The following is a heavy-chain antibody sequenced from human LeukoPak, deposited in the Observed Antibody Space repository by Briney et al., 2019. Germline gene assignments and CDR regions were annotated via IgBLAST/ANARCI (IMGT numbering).Heavy chain of an antibody. CDR3: ARHLRKWLSPAHHAFDI. V-gene: IGHV4-59*08. Sequence: SETLSLTCTVSGGSISSYYRSWMRQPPGKGLEGIGYIYYSGSTNYNPSIKSRVTISVDTSKNQFSLKLSSVTAADTAVYYCARHLRKWLSPAHHAFDIWGQGTMVTVSS. CDR1: GGSISSYY. D-gene: IGHD5-12*01. CDR2: IYYSGST. J-gene: IGHJ3*02.